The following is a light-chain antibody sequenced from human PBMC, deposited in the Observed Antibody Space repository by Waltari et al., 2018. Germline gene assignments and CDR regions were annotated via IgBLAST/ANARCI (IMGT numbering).Light chain of an antibody. CDR3: AAWDDSLNVWL. Sequence: QSVLTQPPSASGTPGQRVTISCLGSSSHVEVNAVSLFQQLPGTAPKLLIYTNDQRPSGVPYRFSGSKSGTSASLAISWLQSEDEAVYYCAAWDDSLNVWLFGGGTKVTAL. V-gene: IGLV1-44*01. J-gene: IGLJ3*02. CDR1: SSHVEVNA. CDR2: TND.